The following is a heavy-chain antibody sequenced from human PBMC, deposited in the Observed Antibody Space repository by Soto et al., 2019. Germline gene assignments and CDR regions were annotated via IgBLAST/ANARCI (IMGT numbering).Heavy chain of an antibody. Sequence: SVKVSCKASGGTFSSYTISWVRQAPGQGLEWMGRIIPILGIANYAQKFQGRVTITADKSTSTAYMELSSLRSEDTAVYYCARDIGVVVVAASHNWFDPWGQGTLVTVSS. CDR3: ARDIGVVVVAASHNWFDP. J-gene: IGHJ5*02. D-gene: IGHD2-15*01. CDR2: IIPILGIA. V-gene: IGHV1-69*04. CDR1: GGTFSSYT.